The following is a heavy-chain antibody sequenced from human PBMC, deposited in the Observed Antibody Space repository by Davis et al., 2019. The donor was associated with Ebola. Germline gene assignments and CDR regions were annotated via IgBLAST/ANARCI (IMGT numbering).Heavy chain of an antibody. J-gene: IGHJ4*02. V-gene: IGHV4-59*06. Sequence: MPSETLSLTCTVSGGSISSYYWSWIRQHPGKGLEWIGYIYYSGSTYYNPSLKSRITMSVDTSKNQFSLKLSSVTAADTAVYYCARDRSAVREWAYFDYWGQGTLVTVSS. CDR1: GGSISSYY. CDR3: ARDRSAVREWAYFDY. CDR2: IYYSGST. D-gene: IGHD3-10*01.